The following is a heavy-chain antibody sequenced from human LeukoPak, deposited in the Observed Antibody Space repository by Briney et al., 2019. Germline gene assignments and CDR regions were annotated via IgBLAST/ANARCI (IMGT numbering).Heavy chain of an antibody. CDR3: ARAGITMIVADPQNNWFDP. D-gene: IGHD3-22*01. V-gene: IGHV1-46*01. CDR1: GYTFTSYY. CDR2: INPGGGST. J-gene: IGHJ5*02. Sequence: ASVKVSCKASGYTFTSYYIHWVRQAPGQGLEWMGIINPGGGSTSYAQKFQGRVTMTRDTSTSTVYMELSSLRSEDTAVYYCARAGITMIVADPQNNWFDPWGQGTLVTVSS.